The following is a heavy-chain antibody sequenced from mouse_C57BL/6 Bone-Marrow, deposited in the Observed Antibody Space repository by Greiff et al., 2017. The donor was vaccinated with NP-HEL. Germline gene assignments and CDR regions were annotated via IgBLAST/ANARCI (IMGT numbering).Heavy chain of an antibody. CDR2: INPGSGGT. Sequence: VQLQESGAELVRPGTSVKVSCKASGYAFTNYLIEWVKQRPGQGLEWIGVINPGSGGTNYNEKFKGKATLTADKSSSTAYMQLSSLTSEDSAVYFCARRGRSTLDYWGQGTTLTVSS. J-gene: IGHJ2*01. D-gene: IGHD1-1*01. CDR3: ARRGRSTLDY. V-gene: IGHV1-54*01. CDR1: GYAFTNYL.